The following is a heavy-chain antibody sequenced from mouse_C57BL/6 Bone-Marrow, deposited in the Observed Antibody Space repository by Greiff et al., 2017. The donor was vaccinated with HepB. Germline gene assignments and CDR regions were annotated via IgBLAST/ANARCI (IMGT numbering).Heavy chain of an antibody. CDR2: INYDGSST. Sequence: DVQLVESEGGLVQPGSSMKLSCTASGFTFSDYYMAWVRQVPEKGLEWVANINYDGSSTYYLDSLKSRFIISRDNAKNILYLQMSSLKSEDTATYYCARGKGLRGAWFAYWGQGTLVTVSA. CDR3: ARGKGLRGAWFAY. J-gene: IGHJ3*01. CDR1: GFTFSDYY. V-gene: IGHV5-16*01. D-gene: IGHD1-1*01.